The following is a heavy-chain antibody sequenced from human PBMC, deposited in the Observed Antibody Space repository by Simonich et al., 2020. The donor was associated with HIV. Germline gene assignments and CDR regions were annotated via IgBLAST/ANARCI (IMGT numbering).Heavy chain of an antibody. Sequence: GGGVVQPGRSLRLSCAASGFTFSSYAMHWVRQAPGKGLEWVAVISYDGSNKYYADSVKGRFTITRDNSKNTPYLQMNSLRAEDTAVYYCARDPREGHFNYWGQGTLVTVSS. V-gene: IGHV3-30*07. D-gene: IGHD1-26*01. J-gene: IGHJ4*02. CDR2: ISYDGSNK. CDR1: GFTFSSYA. CDR3: ARDPREGHFNY.